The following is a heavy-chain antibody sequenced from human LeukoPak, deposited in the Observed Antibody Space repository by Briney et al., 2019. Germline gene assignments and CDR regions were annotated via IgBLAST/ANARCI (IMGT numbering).Heavy chain of an antibody. CDR2: ISWNSGSI. CDR1: GLTFDDYA. CDR3: AKGILHDTAMVNYFDY. D-gene: IGHD5-18*01. V-gene: IGHV3-9*01. Sequence: GRSLRLSCAASGLTFDDYAMHWVRQAPGKGLEWVSGISWNSGSIGYADSVKGRFTISRDNAKNSLYLQMNSLRAEDTALYYCAKGILHDTAMVNYFDYWGQGTLVTVSS. J-gene: IGHJ4*02.